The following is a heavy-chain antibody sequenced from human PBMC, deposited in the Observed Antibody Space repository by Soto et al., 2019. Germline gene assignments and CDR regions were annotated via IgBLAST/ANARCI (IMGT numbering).Heavy chain of an antibody. CDR1: GFTFSNYG. CDR2: ISYDGSHK. Sequence: QVQLVESGGGVVQPGRSLRLSCAGSGFTFSNYGLHWVRQAPGKGLGWVAVISYDGSHKYYVDSVKRRFTISRDNSNIILYLQMDSLRAEDTAVYYCAKDGAPRYCGRSSCHPAGAYWAQGTMVTVSS. CDR3: AKDGAPRYCGRSSCHPAGAY. V-gene: IGHV3-30*18. J-gene: IGHJ4*02. D-gene: IGHD2-15*01.